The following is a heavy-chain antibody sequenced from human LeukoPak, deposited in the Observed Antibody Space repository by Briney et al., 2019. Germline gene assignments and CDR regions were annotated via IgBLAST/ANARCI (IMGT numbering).Heavy chain of an antibody. J-gene: IGHJ5*02. Sequence: GGSLRLSCAASGFTFSSYAMSWVRQAPGKGLEWVSGISGSGSSTYYADSVKGRFTISRDNSKNTLYLQMNSLRAEDTAVCYCARPSGSYSWFDPWGQGTLVTVSS. V-gene: IGHV3-23*01. D-gene: IGHD1-26*01. CDR1: GFTFSSYA. CDR2: ISGSGSST. CDR3: ARPSGSYSWFDP.